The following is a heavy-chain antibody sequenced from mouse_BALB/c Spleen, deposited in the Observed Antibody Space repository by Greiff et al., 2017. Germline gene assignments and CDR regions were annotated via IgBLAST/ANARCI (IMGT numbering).Heavy chain of an antibody. CDR2: ISSGGSYT. CDR3: ATYYRYYAMDY. Sequence: EVHLVESGGGLVKPGGSLKLSCAASGFTFSSYAMSWVRQSPEKRLEWVAEISSGGSYTYYPDTVTGRFTISRDNAKNTLYLEMSSLRSEDTAMYYCATYYRYYAMDYWGQGTSVTVAS. CDR1: GFTFSSYA. V-gene: IGHV5-9-4*01. D-gene: IGHD2-14*01. J-gene: IGHJ4*01.